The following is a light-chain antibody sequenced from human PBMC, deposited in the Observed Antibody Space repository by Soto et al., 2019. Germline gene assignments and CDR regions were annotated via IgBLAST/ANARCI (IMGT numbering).Light chain of an antibody. CDR3: QQRSSWPLLWT. CDR2: DAS. CDR1: QSVSSY. Sequence: EIVLTQSPATLSLSPGERATLSCRASQSVSSYLAWYQQKPGQAPRLLIYDASNRATGIPARFSGSGSGTDVTLTISSLEPEDFAVYYCQQRSSWPLLWTFGGGTKVEIK. V-gene: IGKV3-11*01. J-gene: IGKJ4*01.